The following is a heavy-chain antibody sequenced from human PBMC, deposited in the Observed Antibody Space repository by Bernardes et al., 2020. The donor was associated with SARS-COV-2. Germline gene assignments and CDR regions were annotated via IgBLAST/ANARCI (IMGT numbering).Heavy chain of an antibody. D-gene: IGHD3-3*01. CDR2: IYPGDSDT. CDR3: ARLKNYDFWSGKYYYYGMDV. J-gene: IGHJ6*02. V-gene: IGHV5-51*01. Sequence: GESLKLSCKGSGYSFTSYWIGWVRQMPGKGLEWMGIIYPGDSDTRYSPSFQGQVTISADKSISTAYLQWSSLKASDTAMYYCARLKNYDFWSGKYYYYGMDVWGQGTTVTVSS. CDR1: GYSFTSYW.